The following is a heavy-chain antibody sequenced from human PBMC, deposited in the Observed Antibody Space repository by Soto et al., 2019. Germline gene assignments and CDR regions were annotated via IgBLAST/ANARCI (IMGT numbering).Heavy chain of an antibody. CDR1: GFTFSGSA. CDR2: IRSKANNYAT. CDR3: TSFDGDYGWDY. J-gene: IGHJ4*02. Sequence: EVQLVESGGGLVQPGGSLKLSCAASGFTFSGSAMHWVRQASGKGLEWLGRIRSKANNYATSYGASVKGRFTISRDDSKNTAYLQMNSLRTEDTDVYYCTSFDGDYGWDYWGQGTLVTVSS. D-gene: IGHD4-17*01. V-gene: IGHV3-73*01.